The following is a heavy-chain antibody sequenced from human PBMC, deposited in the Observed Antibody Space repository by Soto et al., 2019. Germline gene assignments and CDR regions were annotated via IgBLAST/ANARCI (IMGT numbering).Heavy chain of an antibody. D-gene: IGHD2-21*02. CDR2: INAGNGNT. Sequence: ASVKVSCKASGYTFTSYAMNWVRQATGQRLEWMGWINAGNGNTKYSQKFQGRVTITRDTSASTAYMELSSLRSEDTAVYYCARSIVVVTALDYWGQGTLVTVSS. CDR1: GYTFTSYA. V-gene: IGHV1-3*01. CDR3: ARSIVVVTALDY. J-gene: IGHJ4*02.